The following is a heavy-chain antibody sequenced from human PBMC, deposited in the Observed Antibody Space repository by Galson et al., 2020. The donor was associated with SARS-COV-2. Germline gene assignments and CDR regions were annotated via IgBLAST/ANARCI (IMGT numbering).Heavy chain of an antibody. J-gene: IGHJ5*02. CDR1: GGSISSSSYY. CDR3: ARLVTAAAIGGNWFDR. CDR2: IYYSGGT. V-gene: IGHV4-39*01. Sequence: SETLSLTCTVSGGSISSSSYYWGWIRQPPGKGLEWIGTIYYSGGTYYNPSLKSRVTISVDTSKNQFSLKLSSVTAADTAVYYCARLVTAAAIGGNWFDRWGQGTLVTVSS. D-gene: IGHD2-2*01.